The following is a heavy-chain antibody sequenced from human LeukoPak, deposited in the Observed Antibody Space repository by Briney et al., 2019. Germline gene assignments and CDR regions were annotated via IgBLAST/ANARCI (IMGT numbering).Heavy chain of an antibody. J-gene: IGHJ4*02. CDR1: GFTFSSYA. V-gene: IGHV3-23*01. D-gene: IGHD3-22*01. CDR3: AKEIPDSSGFRYYFDY. CDR2: NSGSGGST. Sequence: GGSLRLSCAASGFTFSSYAMSWVRQAPGKGLEWVSANSGSGGSTYYADSVKGRFTISRDNSKNTLYLQMNSLRAEDTAVYYCAKEIPDSSGFRYYFDYWGQGTLVTVSS.